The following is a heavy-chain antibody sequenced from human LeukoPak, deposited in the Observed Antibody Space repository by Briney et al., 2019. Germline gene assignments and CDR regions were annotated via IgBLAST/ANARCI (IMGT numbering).Heavy chain of an antibody. CDR3: ARDRDYDSSGCLDY. J-gene: IGHJ4*02. V-gene: IGHV3-33*01. D-gene: IGHD3-22*01. Sequence: GGSLRLSCAASGFTFSNYGMHWVRQAPGKGLEWVAVIWYDGSNKYYADSVEGRFTISRDNSKNTLYLQMNSLRAEDTAVYYCARDRDYDSSGCLDYWGQGTLVTVSS. CDR1: GFTFSNYG. CDR2: IWYDGSNK.